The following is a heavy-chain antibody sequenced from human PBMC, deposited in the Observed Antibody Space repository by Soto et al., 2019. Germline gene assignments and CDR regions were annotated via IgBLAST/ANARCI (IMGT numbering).Heavy chain of an antibody. D-gene: IGHD3-3*01. CDR2: ISAYNGNT. CDR3: ARDVLRFLEWSPGGSWFDP. CDR1: GYTFTSYG. J-gene: IGHJ5*02. Sequence: ASVKVSCKATGYTFTSYGISWVRQAPGQGLEGMGWISAYNGNTNYAQKLQGRVTMTTDTSTSTAYLELRSLRSDDTAVYYCARDVLRFLEWSPGGSWFDPWGQGTLVTVSS. V-gene: IGHV1-18*01.